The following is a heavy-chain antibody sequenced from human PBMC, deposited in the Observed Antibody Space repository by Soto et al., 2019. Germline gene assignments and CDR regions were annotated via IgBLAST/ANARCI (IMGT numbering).Heavy chain of an antibody. CDR2: IYPGDSQT. CDR3: ARRLQGSGTFPYRWFDP. V-gene: IGHV5-51*01. CDR1: GYRFADYW. J-gene: IGHJ5*02. D-gene: IGHD1-26*01. Sequence: EVQLVQSGAEVKMPGEFLKISCKGSGYRFADYWIAWVRQMPGKGLEWVGDIYPGDSQTRYGPSFQGQVTISADKSISTVYLQWSSLKTSDTAIHYCARRLQGSGTFPYRWFDPWGQGTMVTVSP.